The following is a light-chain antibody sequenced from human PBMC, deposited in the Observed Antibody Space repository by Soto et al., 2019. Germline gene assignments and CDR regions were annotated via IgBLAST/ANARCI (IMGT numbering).Light chain of an antibody. Sequence: YPPAQPPPASRAPGQSAPLSRPWNSQDVGGYNYVSWYQQHPGKAPKLMIYEVSKRPSGVPDRFSGSKSGNTASLTVSGLQAEDEADYYCSSYAGSNNFEVFGTGTKVTVL. J-gene: IGLJ1*01. CDR2: EVS. V-gene: IGLV2-8*01. CDR3: SSYAGSNNFEV. CDR1: SQDVGGYNY.